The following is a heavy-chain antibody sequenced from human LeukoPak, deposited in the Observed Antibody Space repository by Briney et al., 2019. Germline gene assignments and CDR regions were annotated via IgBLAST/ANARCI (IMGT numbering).Heavy chain of an antibody. CDR2: INWNGGGT. CDR3: ARWELSGRVMERLSWIDH. CDR1: GFTFDDFG. D-gene: IGHD3-16*02. J-gene: IGHJ4*02. Sequence: GGSLRLSCAASGFTFDDFGMTWVRQAPGKGLEWVSGINWNGGGTGYADSVKGRFTISRDNAKKILYLQMNSLRVEDTAVYYCARWELSGRVMERLSWIDHWGQGALVSVSS. V-gene: IGHV3-20*04.